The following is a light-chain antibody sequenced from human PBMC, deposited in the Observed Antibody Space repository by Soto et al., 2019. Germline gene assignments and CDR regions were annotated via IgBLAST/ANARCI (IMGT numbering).Light chain of an antibody. V-gene: IGKV3-11*01. CDR1: QSVSSSY. CDR3: QQRSNWPS. J-gene: IGKJ3*01. Sequence: EIVFTQSPGTLSFSPGERATLSRRASQSVSSSYLAWYQQKPGQAPRLLIYDASNRATGIPARFSGSGSGTDFTLTISSLEPEDFAVYYCQQRSNWPSFGPGTKVDIK. CDR2: DAS.